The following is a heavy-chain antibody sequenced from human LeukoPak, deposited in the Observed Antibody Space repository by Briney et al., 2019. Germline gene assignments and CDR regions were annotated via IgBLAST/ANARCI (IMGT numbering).Heavy chain of an antibody. D-gene: IGHD3-22*01. Sequence: PGGSLRLSCAASGFTVSSNYMSWVRQAPGKGLEWVSVIYSGGSTYYADSVKGRITISRDNSKNTLYLQMNSLRAEDTAVYYCARADYYDSSVVGYYYYGMDVWGQGTTVTVSS. CDR3: ARADYYDSSVVGYYYYGMDV. V-gene: IGHV3-66*01. J-gene: IGHJ6*02. CDR2: IYSGGST. CDR1: GFTVSSNY.